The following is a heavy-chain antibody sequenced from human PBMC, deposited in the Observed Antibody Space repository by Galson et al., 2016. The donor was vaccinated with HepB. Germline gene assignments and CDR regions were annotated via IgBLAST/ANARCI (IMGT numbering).Heavy chain of an antibody. V-gene: IGHV7-4-1*01. CDR1: GYTFANYG. D-gene: IGHD4-23*01. Sequence: SVKVSCKASGYTFANYGLTWVRQAPGQGLEWMGWINTSTGSPTYAQGFTGRIVFSLDTSVSTTYLQIYSLQAGDTAVYYYARDRGGYSDFWGQGTLVTVSS. CDR3: ARDRGGYSDF. CDR2: INTSTGSP. J-gene: IGHJ4*02.